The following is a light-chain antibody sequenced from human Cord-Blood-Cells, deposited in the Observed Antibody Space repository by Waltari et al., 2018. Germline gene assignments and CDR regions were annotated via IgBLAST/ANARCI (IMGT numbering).Light chain of an antibody. CDR3: QQLNSYLLT. Sequence: DIQFTESPSFLFPFVGDRDPITCRANQGINSYLAWYQQKPRKAPKLLIYAASTLQSGVPSRFSGIGSGTEFTLTISSLQPEDFATYYCQQLNSYLLTFGPGTKVDIK. V-gene: IGKV1-9*01. CDR1: QGINSY. CDR2: AAS. J-gene: IGKJ3*01.